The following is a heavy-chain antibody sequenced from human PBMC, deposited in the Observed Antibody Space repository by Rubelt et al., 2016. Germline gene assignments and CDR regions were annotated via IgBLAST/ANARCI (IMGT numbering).Heavy chain of an antibody. J-gene: IGHJ4*02. D-gene: IGHD6-19*01. V-gene: IGHV4-38-2*02. Sequence: QVQLQESGPGLVKPSETLSLTCTVSGYSISSGYYWGWIRQPPGKGLEWMGSIYHSGSTDYNPSLKGLVTRSVETAKNQLSLELGAVTAADTAVYYWASGGFSSGWYEWGYWGQGTLVTVSS. CDR2: IYHSGST. CDR3: ASGGFSSGWYEWGY. CDR1: GYSISSGYY.